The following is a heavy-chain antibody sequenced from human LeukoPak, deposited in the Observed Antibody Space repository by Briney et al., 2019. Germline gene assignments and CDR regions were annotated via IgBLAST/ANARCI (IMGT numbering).Heavy chain of an antibody. Sequence: GESLSCYSTGSGYTFSCYCCGSVRQMPGKGLEWMGIIYPGDSDTRYSPSFQGQVIISADKSISTAYLQWSSLKASDTAMYYCARQIHYVVDYWCQVILVTVSS. CDR2: IYPGDSDT. V-gene: IGHV5-51*01. J-gene: IGHJ4*02. D-gene: IGHD3-16*01. CDR3: ARQIHYVVDY. CDR1: GYTFSCYC.